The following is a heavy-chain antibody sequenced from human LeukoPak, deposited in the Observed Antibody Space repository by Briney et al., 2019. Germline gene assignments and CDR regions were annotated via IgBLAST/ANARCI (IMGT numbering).Heavy chain of an antibody. V-gene: IGHV3-13*01. D-gene: IGHD3-10*01. Sequence: GGSLRLSCAASGFTFSSYDMHWVRQATGKGLEWVSAIGTAGDTYYPGSVKGRFTISRENAKNSLYLQMNSLSGGDTAVYYCARGPLNYYGSGSYEHWFDPWGQGTLVTVSS. J-gene: IGHJ5*02. CDR3: ARGPLNYYGSGSYEHWFDP. CDR2: IGTAGDT. CDR1: GFTFSSYD.